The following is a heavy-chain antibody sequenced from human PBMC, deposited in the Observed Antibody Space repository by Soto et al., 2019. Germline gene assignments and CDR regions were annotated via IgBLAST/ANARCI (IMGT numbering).Heavy chain of an antibody. CDR3: ARENMPYTSTWTSYSYYYGLDV. V-gene: IGHV1-2*02. CDR2: INPNSGGT. Sequence: VASVKVSCKASGYTFTDYYLHWVRQAPGQGLEWMGWINPNSGGTKYAQKFQGRVTMTRDTSVSTAYMELTRLTSDDKAVYFCARENMPYTSTWTSYSYYYGLDVWGQGTTITVSS. D-gene: IGHD2-2*01. CDR1: GYTFTDYY. J-gene: IGHJ6*02.